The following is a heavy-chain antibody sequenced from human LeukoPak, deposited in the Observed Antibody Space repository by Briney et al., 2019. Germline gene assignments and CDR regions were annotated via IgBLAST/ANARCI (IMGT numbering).Heavy chain of an antibody. CDR3: ARDQYDATWGTFADY. CDR2: ISSSSSYI. D-gene: IGHD3-16*01. CDR1: GFTFSSYS. J-gene: IGHJ4*02. Sequence: GGSLRLSCAASGFTFSSYSMNWVRQAPGKGLEWVSYISSSSSYIYYADSVKGRFTVSRDNAKNSLYLQMNSLRAEDTAVYYCARDQYDATWGTFADYWGQGTLVTVSS. V-gene: IGHV3-21*05.